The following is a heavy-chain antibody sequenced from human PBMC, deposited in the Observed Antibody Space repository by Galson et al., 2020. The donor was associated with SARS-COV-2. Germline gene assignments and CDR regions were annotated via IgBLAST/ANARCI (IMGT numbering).Heavy chain of an antibody. V-gene: IGHV5-51*01. J-gene: IGHJ4*02. D-gene: IGHD6-13*01. Sequence: GESLKISCKGSGYSFTSYWIGWVRQMPGQGLEWMGIIYPGDPDTRYSPPFQGQVTIPADKSISNAYLQWSSLKASDTAMYYCARGMVAAAGLFDYWGQGTLVTVSS. CDR3: ARGMVAAAGLFDY. CDR2: IYPGDPDT. CDR1: GYSFTSYW.